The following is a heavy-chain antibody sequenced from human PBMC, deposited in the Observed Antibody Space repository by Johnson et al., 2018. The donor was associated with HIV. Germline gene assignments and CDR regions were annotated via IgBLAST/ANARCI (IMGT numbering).Heavy chain of an antibody. CDR3: ARDAKVGYGDAFDI. CDR2: ISSNGGST. Sequence: VQLVESGGGLVQPGGSLRLSCAVSGFTFSSYAIHWVRQAPGKGLEYVSAISSNGGSTYYANSVKGRFTISRDNSKNTLYLQMNSLRAEDTAVFYCARDAKVGYGDAFDIWGQGTMVTVSS. V-gene: IGHV3-64*01. CDR1: GFTFSSYA. J-gene: IGHJ3*02. D-gene: IGHD5-12*01.